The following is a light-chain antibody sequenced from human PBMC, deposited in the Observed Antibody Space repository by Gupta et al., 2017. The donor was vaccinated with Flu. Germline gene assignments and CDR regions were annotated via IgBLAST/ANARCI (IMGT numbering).Light chain of an antibody. CDR1: SSNIGNTP. Sequence: QSVLTQPPSASGTPGQRVTISCSGSSSNIGNTPVNWYQQVPGTAPKHLIFTNNQRPPGGTDRAAGSTSGASASVAISGLPAEDEAEYYCDKWDESRDGTDVVFGGGTKLTVL. J-gene: IGLJ2*01. CDR3: DKWDESRDGTDVV. V-gene: IGLV1-44*01. CDR2: TNN.